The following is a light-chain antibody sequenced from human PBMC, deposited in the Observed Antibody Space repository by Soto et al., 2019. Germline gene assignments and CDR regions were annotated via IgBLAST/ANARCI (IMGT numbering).Light chain of an antibody. CDR3: LSYADTAYV. J-gene: IGLJ1*01. CDR2: EVS. CDR1: SSDVGGYNY. Sequence: QSVLTQPPSASGSPGQSVTISCAGTSSDVGGYNYVSWYQQYPGKVPKLMIYEVSERPSGVPDRFSGSKSGNTAFLTVSGLQAEDEADYYCLSYADTAYVXGTGTNVTVL. V-gene: IGLV2-8*01.